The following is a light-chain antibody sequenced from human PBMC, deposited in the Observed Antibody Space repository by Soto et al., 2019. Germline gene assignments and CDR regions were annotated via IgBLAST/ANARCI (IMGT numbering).Light chain of an antibody. CDR1: QTVIRN. CDR2: EAS. V-gene: IGKV3-15*01. Sequence: EIVLTQSPGTLSLSPGERATLSCRASQTVIRNLAWYQQKPGQAPRLLIYEASTRATGVPARFSGSGSGTEFTLTISSLQSEDFAVYYCQQHNVWPATFGQGTKVDIK. J-gene: IGKJ1*01. CDR3: QQHNVWPAT.